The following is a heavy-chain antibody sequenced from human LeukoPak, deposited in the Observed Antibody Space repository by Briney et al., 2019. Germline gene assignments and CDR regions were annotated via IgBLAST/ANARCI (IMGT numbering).Heavy chain of an antibody. CDR1: GGTFSSYT. D-gene: IGHD4-11*01. CDR3: ARGTTITTNYYYGMDV. V-gene: IGHV1-69*02. J-gene: IGHJ6*02. CDR2: IIPILGIP. Sequence: EASVKVSCKASGGTFSSYTLTWVRQAPGQGLEWMGRIIPILGIPNYAQKFQGRVTITADKSTSTAYMDLSSLRSEDTAVYYYARGTTITTNYYYGMDVWGQGTTVTVSS.